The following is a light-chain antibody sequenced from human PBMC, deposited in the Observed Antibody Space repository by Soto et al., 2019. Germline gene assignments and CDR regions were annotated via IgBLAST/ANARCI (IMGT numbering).Light chain of an antibody. V-gene: IGKV3-15*01. J-gene: IGKJ5*01. Sequence: EIVLTQSPGTLSLSPGERATLSCRASQSVSSSYLAWYQQKPGQAPRLLIYGASTRATGIPVRFSGSASGTEFTLTITSLQSEDVAVYYCQQFDNWLSITFGQGTRLEIK. CDR1: QSVSSSY. CDR2: GAS. CDR3: QQFDNWLSIT.